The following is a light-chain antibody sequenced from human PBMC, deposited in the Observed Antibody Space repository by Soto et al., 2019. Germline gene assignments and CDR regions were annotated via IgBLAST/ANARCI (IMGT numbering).Light chain of an antibody. Sequence: IVLTPSPATLSLSPGDRATLSCRASQSVSSYLAWYQQKPGQAPRLLIYDASNRATGVPARFRGSGSGTDFTLTISSLEPEDFSVYYCQQRSNWPITFGHGTRLEIK. CDR1: QSVSSY. CDR3: QQRSNWPIT. V-gene: IGKV3-11*01. J-gene: IGKJ5*01. CDR2: DAS.